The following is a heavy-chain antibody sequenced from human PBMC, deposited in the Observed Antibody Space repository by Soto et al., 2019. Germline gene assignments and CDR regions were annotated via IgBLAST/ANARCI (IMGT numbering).Heavy chain of an antibody. CDR1: GYTFTSYA. CDR3: ARDDILNGYHGGFDY. D-gene: IGHD3-9*01. V-gene: IGHV1-3*01. Sequence: ASVKVSCKASGYTFTSYAMHWVRQAPGQRLEWMGWINAGNGNTKYSQKFQGRVTITRDTSASAAYMELSSLRSEDTAVYYCARDDILNGYHGGFDYWGQGTLVTVSS. J-gene: IGHJ4*02. CDR2: INAGNGNT.